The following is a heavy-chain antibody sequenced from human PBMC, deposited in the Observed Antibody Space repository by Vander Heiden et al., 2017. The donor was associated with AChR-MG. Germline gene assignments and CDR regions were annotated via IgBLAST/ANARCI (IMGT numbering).Heavy chain of an antibody. Sequence: QLQLQESGPGLVKPSETLSLTCTVSGGSISSSSYYWGWIRQPPGKGLEWIGSIYYSGSTYYNPSLKSRVTISVDTSKNQFSLKLSSVTAADTAVYYCARHGGCSGGSCPYYFDYWGQGTLVTVSS. V-gene: IGHV4-39*01. D-gene: IGHD2-15*01. CDR2: IYYSGST. CDR1: GGSISSSSYY. J-gene: IGHJ4*02. CDR3: ARHGGCSGGSCPYYFDY.